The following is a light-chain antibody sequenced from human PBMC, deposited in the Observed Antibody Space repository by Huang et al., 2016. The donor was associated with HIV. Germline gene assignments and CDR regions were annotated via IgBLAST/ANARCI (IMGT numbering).Light chain of an antibody. Sequence: DIQMTQSPSSLSASLGDRVTITCQASQDISNYLNWYQQKPGKAPKLLIYDASNLETGVPSRFSGSGSGTDFTFTISSLQPEDIATYYCQQYDNLPVTFGGGTKVEIK. CDR2: DAS. CDR1: QDISNY. CDR3: QQYDNLPVT. V-gene: IGKV1-33*01. J-gene: IGKJ4*01.